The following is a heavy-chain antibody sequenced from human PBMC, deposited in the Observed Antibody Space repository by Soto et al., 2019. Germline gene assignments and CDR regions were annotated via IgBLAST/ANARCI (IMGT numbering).Heavy chain of an antibody. V-gene: IGHV1-24*01. CDR1: GYTLTELS. CDR3: ATDQPQVGAFDI. CDR2: FDPEDGET. Sequence: GASVKVSCKVSGYTLTELSMHWVRQAPGKGLEWMGGFDPEDGETIYAQKFQGRVTMTEDTSTDTAYMELSSLRSEDTAVYYCATDQPQVGAFDIWGQGTMVTVSS. J-gene: IGHJ3*02. D-gene: IGHD1-26*01.